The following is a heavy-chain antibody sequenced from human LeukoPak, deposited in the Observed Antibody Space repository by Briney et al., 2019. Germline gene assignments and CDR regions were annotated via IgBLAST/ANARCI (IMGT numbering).Heavy chain of an antibody. CDR2: ISTSAGTI. CDR1: GFTFSDYY. V-gene: IGHV3-11*01. CDR3: AGGSLVAIGRIFDH. J-gene: IGHJ4*02. Sequence: GSLKLSCAASGFTFSDYYMSWTRRAPGKAREWVSYISTSAGTIYYADSVKGRFTISRDSAKNSLYLQMNSLRAEDTAVYYCAGGSLVAIGRIFDHWGQGTLVTVSS. D-gene: IGHD2-15*01.